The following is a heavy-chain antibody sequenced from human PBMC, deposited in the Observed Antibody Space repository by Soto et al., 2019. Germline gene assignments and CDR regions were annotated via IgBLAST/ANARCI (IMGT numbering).Heavy chain of an antibody. CDR1: GFTFSSYA. Sequence: EVQLLESGGGLVQPGGSLRLSCAASGFTFSSYAMSWVRQAPGEGLEWVSGITGRGGSTYYADSVKGRFTISRDNSKNTLYLQMNTLRAEDTAVYYCATLPAGAGYYTHDSWGQGTLVTVSS. J-gene: IGHJ4*02. V-gene: IGHV3-23*01. CDR2: ITGRGGST. CDR3: ATLPAGAGYYTHDS. D-gene: IGHD3-3*01.